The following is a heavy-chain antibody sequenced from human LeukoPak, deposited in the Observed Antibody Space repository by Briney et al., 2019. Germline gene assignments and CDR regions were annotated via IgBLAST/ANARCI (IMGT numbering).Heavy chain of an antibody. J-gene: IGHJ4*02. D-gene: IGHD3-22*01. CDR2: IKQDGSEM. CDR1: GFTFSSYW. Sequence: QSGGSLRLSCAASGFTFSSYWMSWVRQAPGKGLEWVANIKQDGSEMYYVDPMKGRFTISRDNAKNSLYLQMNSLRAEDTAVYYCARGSTYYDSSGQVPFDYWGQGTQVTVSS. CDR3: ARGSTYYDSSGQVPFDY. V-gene: IGHV3-7*01.